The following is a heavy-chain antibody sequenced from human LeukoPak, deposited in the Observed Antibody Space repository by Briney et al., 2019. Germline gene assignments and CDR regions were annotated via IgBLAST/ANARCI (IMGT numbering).Heavy chain of an antibody. CDR3: ARPDYDFWSGYYTT. CDR2: ISAYNGNT. D-gene: IGHD3-3*01. CDR1: GYTFTSYG. Sequence: ASVKVSCKASGYTFTSYGISWVRQAPGQGLEWMGWISAYNGNTNYAQKLQGRVTMTTDTSTSTAYMELRSLRSDDTAVYYCARPDYDFWSGYYTTWGQGTLVTVSS. J-gene: IGHJ5*02. V-gene: IGHV1-18*01.